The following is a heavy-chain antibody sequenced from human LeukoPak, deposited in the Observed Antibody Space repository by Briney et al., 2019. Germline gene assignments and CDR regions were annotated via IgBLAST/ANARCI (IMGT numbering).Heavy chain of an antibody. CDR3: ARYMVATMEDY. D-gene: IGHD5-12*01. CDR1: GGSMSGSSYY. CDR2: ILYSGST. V-gene: IGHV4-39*01. J-gene: IGHJ4*02. Sequence: PSETLSLTCTVSGGSMSGSSYYWGWIRQPPGKGLEWIGGILYSGSTNYNPPLKSRVTISVDTSKNQFSLKLSSVTAADTAVYYCARYMVATMEDYWGQGTLVTVSS.